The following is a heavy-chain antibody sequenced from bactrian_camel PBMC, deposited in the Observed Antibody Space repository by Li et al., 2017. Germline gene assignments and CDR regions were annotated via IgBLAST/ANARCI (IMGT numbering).Heavy chain of an antibody. J-gene: IGHJ4*01. V-gene: IGHV3S53*01. D-gene: IGHD1*01. Sequence: VQLVESGGGSVQAGGSLKLSCKTSGYIFKRCPMAWYRQAPGKGRELVTKIDSDGIITYIDDVKGRFTISQDPAEKTLFLQMNNLKTEDTAMYYCAADVPDTVWLGHFPLGCEVGKDEYNYWGQGTQVTVS. CDR3: AADVPDTVWLGHFPLGCEVGKDEYNY. CDR1: GYIFKRCP. CDR2: IDSDGII.